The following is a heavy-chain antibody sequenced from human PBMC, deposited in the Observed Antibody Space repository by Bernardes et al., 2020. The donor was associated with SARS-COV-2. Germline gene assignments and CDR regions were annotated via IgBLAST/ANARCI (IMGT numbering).Heavy chain of an antibody. CDR2: INHSGST. J-gene: IGHJ4*02. CDR1: GGSFSGYY. CDR3: ARQAKIGWQQLHPSFDY. D-gene: IGHD6-13*01. V-gene: IGHV4-34*01. Sequence: SETLSLTCAVYGGSFSGYYWSWIRQPPGKGLEWIGEINHSGSTNYNPSLKSRVTISVDTSKNQFSLKLSSVTAADTAVYYCARQAKIGWQQLHPSFDYWGQGTLVTVSS.